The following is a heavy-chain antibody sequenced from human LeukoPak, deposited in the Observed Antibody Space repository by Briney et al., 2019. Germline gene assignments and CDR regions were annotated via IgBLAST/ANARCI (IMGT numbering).Heavy chain of an antibody. D-gene: IGHD4-17*01. CDR1: GFTFSNAW. CDR2: IKSKTDGGTT. V-gene: IGHV3-15*01. Sequence: PGGSLRLSCAASGFTFSNAWMSWVRQAPGKGLEWVGRIKSKTDGGTTDYAAPVKGRFTISRDDSKSTLYLQMNSLKTEDTAVYYCTTGSTGDENLVYCDYWGQGTLVTVSS. CDR3: TTGSTGDENLVYCDY. J-gene: IGHJ4*02.